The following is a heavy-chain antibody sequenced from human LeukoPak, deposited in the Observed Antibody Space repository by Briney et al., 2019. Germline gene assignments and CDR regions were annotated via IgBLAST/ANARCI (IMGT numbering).Heavy chain of an antibody. Sequence: ASETLSLTCTVSGGSISSSSYYWGWIRQPPGKGLEWVSVIDSGGSTSYADSVKGRFTISRDNSKNTVYLQMNSLKAEDTAVYYCARSGVISAGFDIWGQGTMVTISS. V-gene: IGHV3-53*01. D-gene: IGHD3-10*01. J-gene: IGHJ3*02. CDR1: GGSISSSSYY. CDR3: ARSGVISAGFDI. CDR2: IDSGGST.